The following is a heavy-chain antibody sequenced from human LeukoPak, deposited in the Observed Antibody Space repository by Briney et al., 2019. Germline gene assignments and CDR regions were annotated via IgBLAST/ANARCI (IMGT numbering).Heavy chain of an antibody. CDR1: GFTFGDDP. CDR3: TRVPAVAGDYYYYGMDV. V-gene: IGHV3-49*04. Sequence: GRSLRLSCTASGFTFGDDPMSWVRQAPGKGLEWVGFIRSKAYGGTTEYAASVKGRFTISRDDSKSIAYLQMNSLKTEDTAVYYCTRVPAVAGDYYYYGMDVWGQRTTVTVSS. CDR2: IRSKAYGGTT. J-gene: IGHJ6*02. D-gene: IGHD6-19*01.